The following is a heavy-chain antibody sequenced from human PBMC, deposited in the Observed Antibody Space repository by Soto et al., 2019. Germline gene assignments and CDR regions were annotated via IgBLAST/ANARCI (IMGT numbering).Heavy chain of an antibody. CDR2: IYYSGST. D-gene: IGHD6-19*01. CDR1: GGSISSSSYY. V-gene: IGHV4-39*01. CDR3: ARSNIAVAGTGWFDP. J-gene: IGHJ5*02. Sequence: SETLSLTCTVSGGSISSSSYYWGWIRQPPGKGLEWIGSIYYSGSTYYNPSLKSRVTISVDTSKNQFSLKLSSVTAADTALYYCARSNIAVAGTGWFDPWGQGTLVTVSS.